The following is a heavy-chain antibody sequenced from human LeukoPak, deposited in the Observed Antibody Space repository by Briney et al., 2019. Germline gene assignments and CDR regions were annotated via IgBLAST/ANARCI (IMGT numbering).Heavy chain of an antibody. J-gene: IGHJ4*02. Sequence: ASVKVSCKASGYTFTSYGISWVRQAPGQGLEWMGWISAYNGNTNYAQKLQGRVTMTTDTYTSTAYMELRSLRSDDTAVYYCARAGGLYDSSGYYFEYWGQGTLVSVSS. CDR3: ARAGGLYDSSGYYFEY. V-gene: IGHV1-18*01. D-gene: IGHD3-22*01. CDR1: GYTFTSYG. CDR2: ISAYNGNT.